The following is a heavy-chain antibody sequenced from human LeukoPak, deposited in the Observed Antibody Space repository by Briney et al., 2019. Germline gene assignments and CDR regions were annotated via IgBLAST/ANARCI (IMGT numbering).Heavy chain of an antibody. CDR1: GLTLSSYS. CDR3: ARDDLPETGWELPGYYFDY. Sequence: GGSLTLSRAASGLTLSSYSMNWVRPAPGKGLEWVSSISSISSYIYHADSVKGRFTIFRDHAKHPLYLQMNSLNAADTAVYYRARDDLPETGWELPGYYFDYWGQGALVSVSS. J-gene: IGHJ4*02. V-gene: IGHV3-21*01. D-gene: IGHD3-10*01. CDR2: ISSISSYI.